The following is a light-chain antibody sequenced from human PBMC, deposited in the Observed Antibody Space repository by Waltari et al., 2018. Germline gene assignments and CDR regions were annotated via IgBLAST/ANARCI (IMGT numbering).Light chain of an antibody. CDR2: EVS. J-gene: IGLJ2*01. Sequence: QSALTQPASVSGSPGQSITLSCPRSSLDVGTYNLVSGYQKHPGQAPKCVIYEVSQRPSGVSDRFSGSKSGNTASLTISGLQAEDEADYYCCSYAGSSTLVFGGGTKLTVL. CDR1: SLDVGTYNL. V-gene: IGLV2-23*02. CDR3: CSYAGSSTLV.